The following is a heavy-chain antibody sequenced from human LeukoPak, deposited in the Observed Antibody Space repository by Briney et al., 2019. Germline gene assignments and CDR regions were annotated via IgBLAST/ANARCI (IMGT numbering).Heavy chain of an antibody. CDR2: INPNSGGT. D-gene: IGHD2-15*01. CDR3: ARNACSGGSCYRFDP. J-gene: IGHJ5*02. Sequence: ASVKVSCKASGYTFTGYYMHWERQAPGQGLEGMGWINPNSGGTNYAQKFQGRVTMTRDTSISTVYMELSRLRSDDTAVYYCARNACSGGSCYRFDPWGQGTLVTVSS. V-gene: IGHV1-2*02. CDR1: GYTFTGYY.